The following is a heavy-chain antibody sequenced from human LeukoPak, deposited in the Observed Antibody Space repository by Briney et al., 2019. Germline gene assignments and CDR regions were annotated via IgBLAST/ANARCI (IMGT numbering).Heavy chain of an antibody. J-gene: IGHJ5*02. CDR1: GGSFSGYY. CDR2: INHSGST. CDR3: AREALLWFGEFNWFDP. Sequence: PSETLSLTCAVYGGSFSGYYWSWIGQPPGKGLEWIAEINHSGSTNYNPSLKSRVTISVDTSKNQFSLKLSSVTAADTAVYYCAREALLWFGEFNWFDPWGQGTLVTVSS. D-gene: IGHD3-10*01. V-gene: IGHV4-34*01.